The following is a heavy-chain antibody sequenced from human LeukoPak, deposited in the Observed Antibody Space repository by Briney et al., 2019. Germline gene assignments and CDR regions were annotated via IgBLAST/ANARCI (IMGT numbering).Heavy chain of an antibody. CDR1: GGSISSYY. J-gene: IGHJ5*02. V-gene: IGHV4-4*07. Sequence: SETLSLTCSVSGGSISSYYWSWIRQPAGKGLEWIGRIYTSGSITYNPSLKSRVSMSVDTSKNQFSLKLSSVTAADTAVYYCARDSGTTGEVKFDPWGQGTLVTVSS. CDR2: IYTSGSI. D-gene: IGHD3-10*01. CDR3: ARDSGTTGEVKFDP.